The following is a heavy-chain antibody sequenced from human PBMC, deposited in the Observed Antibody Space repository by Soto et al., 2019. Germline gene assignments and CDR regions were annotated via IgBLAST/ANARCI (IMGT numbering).Heavy chain of an antibody. CDR1: GFTFSSYA. CDR2: ISYDGSNK. V-gene: IGHV3-30*14. Sequence: QVQLVESGGGVVQPGRSLRLSCAASGFTFSSYAMHWVRQAPGKGLEWVAVISYDGSNKYYADSVKGRFTISRDNSKNTLYLQMNRLRAEVTAVYYCARDLQYYWGQGTLVTVSS. CDR3: ARDLQYY. J-gene: IGHJ4*02.